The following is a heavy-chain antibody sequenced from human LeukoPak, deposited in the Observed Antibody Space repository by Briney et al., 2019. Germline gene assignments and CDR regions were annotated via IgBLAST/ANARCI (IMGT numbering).Heavy chain of an antibody. D-gene: IGHD3-10*01. V-gene: IGHV4-38-2*02. J-gene: IGHJ4*01. CDR2: IYHSGRT. CDR1: GYSISSGYY. CDR3: ARVFWETNYYGSGSYYGYTFDY. Sequence: SETLSLTCTVSGYSISSGYYWGWIRQPPGKGLEWIGSIYHSGRTFYNPSLKSRVTISVDTSKNQFSLKLSSVTAADTAVYYCARVFWETNYYGSGSYYGYTFDYWGQEPWSPSPQ.